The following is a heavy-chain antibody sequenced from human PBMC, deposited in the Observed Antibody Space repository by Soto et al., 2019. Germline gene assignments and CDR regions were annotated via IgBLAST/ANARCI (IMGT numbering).Heavy chain of an antibody. CDR1: GYTFTSYG. J-gene: IGHJ6*02. V-gene: IGHV1-18*01. CDR2: ISAYNGNT. CDR3: VRDTGSGWYGYYYYGMDV. D-gene: IGHD6-19*01. Sequence: GASVKVSCKASGYTFTSYGISWVRQAPGQGLEWMGWISAYNGNTNYAQKLQGRVTMTTDTSTSTAYMELRSLRSDDTAVYYCVRDTGSGWYGYYYYGMDVWGQGTTVTVSS.